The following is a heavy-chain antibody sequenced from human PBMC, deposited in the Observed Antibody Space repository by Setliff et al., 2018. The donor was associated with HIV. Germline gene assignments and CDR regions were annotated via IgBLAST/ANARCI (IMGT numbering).Heavy chain of an antibody. Sequence: SETLSLTCAVYGGSFSDNYWSWIRQSPGKGLEWIGEINHSGRTKYSPSLRSRVSISVDTSKNQFSLKLNSVTAADTAVYYCARDVLDLVISVYGFWGQGIPGTVSS. D-gene: IGHD3-22*01. V-gene: IGHV4-34*01. CDR3: ARDVLDLVISVYGF. J-gene: IGHJ4*02. CDR1: GGSFSDNY. CDR2: INHSGRT.